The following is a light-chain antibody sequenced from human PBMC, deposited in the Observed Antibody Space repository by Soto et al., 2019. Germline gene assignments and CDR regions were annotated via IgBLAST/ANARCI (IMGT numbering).Light chain of an antibody. CDR3: SSYTSSSTV. V-gene: IGLV2-14*01. Sequence: QSVLTQPASVSGSPGQSITISCTGTSSDVCGYNYVSWYQQHPGKAPKLMIYEVSNRPSGVSNRFSGSKSGNTASLTISGLQAEDEADYYCSSYTSSSTVFGTGTKVTVL. CDR1: SSDVCGYNY. CDR2: EVS. J-gene: IGLJ1*01.